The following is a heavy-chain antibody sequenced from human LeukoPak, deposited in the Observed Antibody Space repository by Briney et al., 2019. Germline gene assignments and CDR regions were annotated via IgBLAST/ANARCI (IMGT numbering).Heavy chain of an antibody. CDR1: GASISNYF. J-gene: IGHJ4*02. V-gene: IGHV4-4*07. CDR3: ARGYDSSGYYSY. Sequence: PSETLSLTCTVSGASISNYFWHWIRHPAGKGLEWIGRVSSSGTINYNPSLKSRVAMSVDTSKNQFSLKLSSVTAADTAVYYCARGYDSSGYYSYWGQGTLVTVSS. D-gene: IGHD3-22*01. CDR2: VSSSGTI.